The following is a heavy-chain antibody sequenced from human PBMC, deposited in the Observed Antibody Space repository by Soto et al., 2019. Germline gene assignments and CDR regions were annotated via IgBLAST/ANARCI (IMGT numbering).Heavy chain of an antibody. CDR3: ARTGKFYYYDMSGLPFDP. J-gene: IGHJ5*02. D-gene: IGHD3-22*01. V-gene: IGHV4-4*01. CDR1: VYPDSSTRW. Sequence: PPETVSLTSTVSVYPDSSTRWWSWERMYPGRGLEWIGDIYHLGTTNYNPSLKRRVSISLDKSKNQFSLKLTSVTAADTAVYFCARTGKFYYYDMSGLPFDPWGPGVLVTVSS. CDR2: IYHLGTT.